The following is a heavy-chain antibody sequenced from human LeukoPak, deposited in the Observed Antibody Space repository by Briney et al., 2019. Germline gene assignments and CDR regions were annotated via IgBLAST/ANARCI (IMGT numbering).Heavy chain of an antibody. D-gene: IGHD5-12*01. CDR3: ARGYSGYDPYDY. V-gene: IGHV3-48*01. J-gene: IGHJ4*02. CDR1: GFSLTTYG. CDR2: MSGSSGVI. Sequence: PGGSLRLSCAASGFSLTTYGMNWVRQAPGKGLEWVAYMSGSSGVIHYGDSVKGRFTISRDNAESSLFLQMKSLRAEDTAVYYCARGYSGYDPYDYWGQGTLVTVSS.